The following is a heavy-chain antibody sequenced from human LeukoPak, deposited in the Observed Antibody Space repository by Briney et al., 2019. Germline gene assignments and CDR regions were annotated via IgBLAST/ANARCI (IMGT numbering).Heavy chain of an antibody. D-gene: IGHD3-3*01. V-gene: IGHV3-7*01. CDR1: GFTFSSYW. CDR3: ARDKRGEDMSGFWSGYPDY. Sequence: GGSLRLSCAASGFTFSSYWMSWVRQAPGKGLEWVANIKQDGSEKYYVDSVKGRFTISRDNAKNSLYLQMNSLRAEDTAVYYCARDKRGEDMSGFWSGYPDYWGQGTLVTVSS. J-gene: IGHJ4*02. CDR2: IKQDGSEK.